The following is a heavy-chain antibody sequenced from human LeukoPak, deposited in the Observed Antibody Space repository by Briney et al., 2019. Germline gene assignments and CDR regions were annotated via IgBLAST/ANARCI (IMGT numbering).Heavy chain of an antibody. Sequence: GGSLRLSCAASGFTLSSYWMSWVRQAPGKGLEWVANIKQDGSEKYYVDSVKGRFTISRDNAKNSLYLQMNSLRAEDTAVYYCARDYVVGFDYWGQGTLVTVSS. CDR2: IKQDGSEK. V-gene: IGHV3-7*01. D-gene: IGHD1-26*01. J-gene: IGHJ4*02. CDR1: GFTLSSYW. CDR3: ARDYVVGFDY.